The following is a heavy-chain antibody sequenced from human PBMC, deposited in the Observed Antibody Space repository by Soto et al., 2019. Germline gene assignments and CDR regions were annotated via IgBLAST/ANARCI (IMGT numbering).Heavy chain of an antibody. J-gene: IGHJ4*02. V-gene: IGHV4-39*01. Sequence: QLQLQESGPGLVKPSETLSLTCTVSGGSISSSSYYWGWIRQPPGKGLEWIGSIYYSGSTYYNPSLESRVTRPXDPAKXXFPLKLGSVTAADTAVYYCARRRYCSGGSCYFFDYWGQGTLVTVSS. D-gene: IGHD2-15*01. CDR3: ARRRYCSGGSCYFFDY. CDR2: IYYSGST. CDR1: GGSISSSSYY.